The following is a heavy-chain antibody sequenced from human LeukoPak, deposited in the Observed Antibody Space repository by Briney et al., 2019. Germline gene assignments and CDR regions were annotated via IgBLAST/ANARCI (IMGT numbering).Heavy chain of an antibody. D-gene: IGHD3-16*01. V-gene: IGHV3-21*06. CDR1: GVTFSSYA. Sequence: GGSLRLSCVVSGVTFSSYAMSWVRQAPGKGLEWVSSISISSTYIFYADSVKGRFTISRDNAKNSLYLQMNSLRAEDTAVYYCARALWGKSEEDDAFDIWGRGTLVTVSS. J-gene: IGHJ3*02. CDR2: ISISSTYI. CDR3: ARALWGKSEEDDAFDI.